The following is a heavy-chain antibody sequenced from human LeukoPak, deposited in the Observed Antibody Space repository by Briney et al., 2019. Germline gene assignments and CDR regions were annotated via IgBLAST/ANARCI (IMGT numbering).Heavy chain of an antibody. CDR2: IYSGGST. Sequence: GGSLRLSCAASGFTVSSNYMSWVRQAPGKGLEWVSVIYSGGSTYYADSVKGRFTISRDNSKNTLYLQMNSLRAEDTAVYYCARDLRYYCDGSGSMRPFDIWGQGTMVTVSS. CDR3: ARDLRYYCDGSGSMRPFDI. J-gene: IGHJ3*02. CDR1: GFTVSSNY. D-gene: IGHD3-22*01. V-gene: IGHV3-53*01.